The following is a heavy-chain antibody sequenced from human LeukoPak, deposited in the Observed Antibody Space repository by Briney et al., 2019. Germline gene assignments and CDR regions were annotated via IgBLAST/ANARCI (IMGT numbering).Heavy chain of an antibody. V-gene: IGHV1-18*01. Sequence: ASVKVSCKASGYTFTNYAINWVRQAPGQGLEWMGWISVYNDNTKSAQKTQDRVTMTTDTSTNTAYMELRSLRSDDTAMYYCARGQKMVTAIRPLYYMDVWGKGTTVTVSS. J-gene: IGHJ6*03. D-gene: IGHD2-21*02. CDR1: GYTFTNYA. CDR2: ISVYNDNT. CDR3: ARGQKMVTAIRPLYYMDV.